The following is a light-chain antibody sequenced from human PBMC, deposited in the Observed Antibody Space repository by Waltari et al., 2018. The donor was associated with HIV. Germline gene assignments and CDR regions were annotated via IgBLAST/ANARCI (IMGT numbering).Light chain of an antibody. CDR2: DSY. V-gene: IGLV1-51*01. Sequence: QSVLTQPPSVSAAPGQQVSISCSGSDSHIGHNYFSWYQPRPGTAPKLLIYDSYKRPASIPDRFSGSKSGTSATLGIAGLQTGDEAYYYCATWDASLTVVFGGGTKLTVL. J-gene: IGLJ2*01. CDR1: DSHIGHNY. CDR3: ATWDASLTVV.